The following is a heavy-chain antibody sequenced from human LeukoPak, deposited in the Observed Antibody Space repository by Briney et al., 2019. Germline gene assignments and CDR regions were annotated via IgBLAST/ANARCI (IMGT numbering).Heavy chain of an antibody. CDR1: GFTFSSYG. J-gene: IGHJ3*02. CDR2: ISYDGSNK. D-gene: IGHD5-18*01. V-gene: IGHV3-30*18. CDR3: AKDVDTAMVNDASDI. Sequence: GGSLRLSCAASGFTFSSYGMHWVRQAPGKGLEWVAVISYDGSNKYYADSVKGRFTISRDNSKNTLYPQMNSLRAEDTAVYYCAKDVDTAMVNDASDIWGQGTMVTVSS.